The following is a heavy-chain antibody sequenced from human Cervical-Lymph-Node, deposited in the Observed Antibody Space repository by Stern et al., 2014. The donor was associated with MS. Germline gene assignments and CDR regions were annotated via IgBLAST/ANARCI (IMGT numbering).Heavy chain of an antibody. V-gene: IGHV4-38-2*02. J-gene: IGHJ4*02. CDR3: ARWGYGDYEADY. Sequence: QLQLQESGPRLVKPSETLSLTCSVSPYSISSGYYWAWLQQSPGKGLEWIGTTHRSGSTYYNPSLKSRVTISADTSKNQFFLMLTSVAAADTAVYYCARWGYGDYEADYWGQGTLVTVSS. CDR2: THRSGST. D-gene: IGHD4-17*01. CDR1: PYSISSGYY.